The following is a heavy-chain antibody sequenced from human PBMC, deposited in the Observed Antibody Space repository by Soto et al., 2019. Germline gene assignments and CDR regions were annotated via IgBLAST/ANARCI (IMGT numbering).Heavy chain of an antibody. CDR1: GFTFNSYA. D-gene: IGHD6-19*01. J-gene: IGHJ4*02. Sequence: PGGSLRLSCAASGFTFNSYAMHWVRQAPGKGLEWVAVISYDGSNKYYADSVKGRFTISRDNAKNSLYLQMNSLRAEDTAVYYCARDPLSNSGWLEGDYWGQGTLVTVSS. V-gene: IGHV3-30-3*01. CDR2: ISYDGSNK. CDR3: ARDPLSNSGWLEGDY.